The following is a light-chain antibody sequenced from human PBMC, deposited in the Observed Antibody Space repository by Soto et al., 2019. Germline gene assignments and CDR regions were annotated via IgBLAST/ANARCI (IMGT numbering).Light chain of an antibody. CDR3: QQLNSYLGIT. Sequence: IQLTQSPSFLSASVGDRVTITFLSSQGISSYLAWYQQKPGKAPKLLIYAASTLQSGVPSRFSGSGSGTEFTLTISSLQPEDFATYYCQQLNSYLGITFGQGTRLEIK. CDR2: AAS. CDR1: QGISSY. J-gene: IGKJ5*01. V-gene: IGKV1-9*01.